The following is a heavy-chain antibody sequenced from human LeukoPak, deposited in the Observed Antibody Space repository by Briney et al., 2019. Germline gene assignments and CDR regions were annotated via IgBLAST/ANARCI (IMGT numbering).Heavy chain of an antibody. CDR1: GGSISSSSYY. J-gene: IGHJ3*02. V-gene: IGHV4-39*07. CDR2: IYYSGST. Sequence: PSETLSLTCTVSGGSISSSSYYWGWIRQPPGKGLEWIGSIYYSGSTYYNPSLKSRVTISVDTSKNQFSLKLSSVTAADTAVYYCARRRGGAPAIWGQGTMVTVSS. CDR3: ARRRGGAPAI. D-gene: IGHD3-10*01.